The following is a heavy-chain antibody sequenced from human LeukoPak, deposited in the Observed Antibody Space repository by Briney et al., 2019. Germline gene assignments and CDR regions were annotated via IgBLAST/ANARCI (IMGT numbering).Heavy chain of an antibody. D-gene: IGHD3-22*01. V-gene: IGHV3-48*01. CDR1: AFTFTTYS. J-gene: IGHJ4*02. CDR2: ISSSSNTI. Sequence: PGGSLRLSCAASAFTFTTYSMNWVRQAPGKGLEWLSYISSSSNTIYYADSVKGRFTISRDNAKNSLYLQMNSLRAEDTAVYYCASLIPYYYDSSTYSPGDYWGQGTLVTVSS. CDR3: ASLIPYYYDSSTYSPGDY.